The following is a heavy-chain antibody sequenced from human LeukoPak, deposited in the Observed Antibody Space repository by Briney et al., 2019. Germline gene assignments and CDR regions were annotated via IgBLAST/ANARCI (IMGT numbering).Heavy chain of an antibody. CDR3: AKGDVDSPMNFYH. D-gene: IGHD5-12*01. CDR1: GFIFDDFT. CDR2: INWDGGST. V-gene: IGHV3-43*01. J-gene: IGHJ4*02. Sequence: GGSLRLSCAASGFIFDDFTLHWVRQAPGKGLEWVSLINWDGGSTYYADSVKARFTISRDDSKNSLYLQMDSLTTEDTAFYYCAKGDVDSPMNFYHWGQGTLVTVSS.